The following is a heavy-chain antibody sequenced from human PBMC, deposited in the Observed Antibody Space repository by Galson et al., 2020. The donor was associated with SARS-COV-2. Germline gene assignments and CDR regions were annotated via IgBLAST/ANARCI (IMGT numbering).Heavy chain of an antibody. D-gene: IGHD3-22*01. CDR1: GFTFSSYW. V-gene: IGHV3-74*01. J-gene: IGHJ3*02. Sequence: GGSLRLSCAASGFTFSSYWMHWVRQAPGKGLVRVLSINSDGGSTTYADSVKGRFTISRDNAKNTLYLQMNSLRAEDTAVYYCAKEYYYDSSGPLDAFDIWGQGTMVTVSS. CDR3: AKEYYYDSSGPLDAFDI. CDR2: INSDGGST.